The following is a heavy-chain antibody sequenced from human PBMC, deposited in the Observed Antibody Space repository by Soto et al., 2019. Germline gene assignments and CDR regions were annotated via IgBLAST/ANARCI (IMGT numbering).Heavy chain of an antibody. V-gene: IGHV3-53*02. CDR1: GFTVNSNY. J-gene: IGHJ6*02. CDR3: AKGDGYILAV. D-gene: IGHD5-18*01. Sequence: EVQVLATGGGLIQPGGSLRLSCAASGFTVNSNYMSWVRQAPGEGLQWVSITNTGGTTYYADSVKGRFTGSRDNSKNTLYLQMNSLRAEDTADYYCAKGDGYILAVWGQGTTVSVSS. CDR2: TNTGGTT.